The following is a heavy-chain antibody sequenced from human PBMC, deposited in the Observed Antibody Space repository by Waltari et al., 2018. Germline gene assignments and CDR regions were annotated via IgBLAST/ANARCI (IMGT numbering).Heavy chain of an antibody. Sequence: EVQLLESGGGLVQPGGSLRLSCAASGFTFSSYAMSWVRQAPGKGLEWVSVIYSGGSTYYADSVKGRFTISRDNSKNTLYLQMNSLRAEDTAVYYCAKVGIYFAFDIWGQGTMFTVSS. CDR3: AKVGIYFAFDI. V-gene: IGHV3-23*03. D-gene: IGHD1-26*01. J-gene: IGHJ3*02. CDR1: GFTFSSYA. CDR2: IYSGGST.